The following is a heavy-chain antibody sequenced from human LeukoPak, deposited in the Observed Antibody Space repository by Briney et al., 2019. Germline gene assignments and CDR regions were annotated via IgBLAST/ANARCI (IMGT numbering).Heavy chain of an antibody. J-gene: IGHJ6*03. V-gene: IGHV1-69*05. CDR2: IIPIFGTA. CDR3: ARAAGVASYYYYMDV. Sequence: SVKVSCKASGGTFSSFAISWVRQAPGQGLEWMGGIIPIFGTANYAQKFQGRVTITTDESTSTAYMELSSLRSEDTAVYYCARAAGVASYYYYMDVWGKGTTVTVSS. D-gene: IGHD2-15*01. CDR1: GGTFSSFA.